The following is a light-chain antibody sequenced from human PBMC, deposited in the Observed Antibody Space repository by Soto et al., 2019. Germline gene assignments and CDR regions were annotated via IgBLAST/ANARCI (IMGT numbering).Light chain of an antibody. J-gene: IGKJ4*01. CDR3: QQYRSSPLT. CDR2: GAS. CDR1: QSVSSDY. V-gene: IGKV3-20*01. Sequence: EIVLTQSPGTLSLSPGERATLSCRASQSVSSDYLAWYQQKPGQAPRLLIYGASSRATVIPDRFSGSGSATDFTLTISRLEPADFAVYYCQQYRSSPLTFGGGPKVEIK.